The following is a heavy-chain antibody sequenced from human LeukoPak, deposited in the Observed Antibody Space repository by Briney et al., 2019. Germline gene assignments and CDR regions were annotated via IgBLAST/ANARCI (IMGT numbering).Heavy chain of an antibody. Sequence: VASVKLSCKASGYTLTNYGLHWVRQAPAQGPERMGWISAYNGNTNYAQKLPGRVTMTTDTSTSTAYMELRSLRSDDTAVYYCARDERTYSGSYYLGGWYFDLWGRGTLVTVFS. CDR1: GYTLTNYG. CDR2: ISAYNGNT. J-gene: IGHJ2*01. V-gene: IGHV1-18*01. CDR3: ARDERTYSGSYYLGGWYFDL. D-gene: IGHD1-26*01.